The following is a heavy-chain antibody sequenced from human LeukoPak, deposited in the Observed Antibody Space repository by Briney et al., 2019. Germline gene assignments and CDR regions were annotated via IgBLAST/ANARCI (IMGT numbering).Heavy chain of an antibody. V-gene: IGHV3-23*01. CDR3: AKAGAYYDILTGYYPPLYDYYGMDV. CDR2: TSGSGVNK. D-gene: IGHD3-9*01. CDR1: GFTFSRFD. J-gene: IGHJ6*02. Sequence: GGSLRLSCAASGFTFSRFDMSWVRQAPGKGLEWVAGTSGSGVNKYYADSVKGRFTISRDNSKNTVYLQMNSLRADDTAVYYCAKAGAYYDILTGYYPPLYDYYGMDVWGQGTTVTVSS.